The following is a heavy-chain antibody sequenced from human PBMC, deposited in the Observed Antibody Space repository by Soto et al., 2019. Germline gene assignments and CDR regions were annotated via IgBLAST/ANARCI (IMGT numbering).Heavy chain of an antibody. CDR1: GGSFSGYY. Sequence: SETLSLTCAVYGGSFSGYYWSWIRQPPGKGLEWIGEINHSGSTNYNPSLKSRVTISVDTSKNQFSLKLSSVTAADTAVYYCARVLLYYDFWSGYHLSPTLGFDYWGQGPLVTVYS. CDR2: INHSGST. D-gene: IGHD3-3*01. V-gene: IGHV4-34*01. CDR3: ARVLLYYDFWSGYHLSPTLGFDY. J-gene: IGHJ4*02.